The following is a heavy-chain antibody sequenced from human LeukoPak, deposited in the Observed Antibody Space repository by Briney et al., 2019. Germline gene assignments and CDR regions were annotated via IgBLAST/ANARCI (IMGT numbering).Heavy chain of an antibody. V-gene: IGHV4-59*01. Sequence: PSETLSLTCTVSGGSISSFYWSWIRQPPGKGLEWIGYIYYSGSTNYNPSLKSRVTISVDTSKNQFSLRLRPVTAADTAVYYCARKSGRKSSGWSQPPWYYYYMDVWGKGTTVTVSS. J-gene: IGHJ6*03. CDR2: IYYSGST. D-gene: IGHD6-19*01. CDR1: GGSISSFY. CDR3: ARKSGRKSSGWSQPPWYYYYMDV.